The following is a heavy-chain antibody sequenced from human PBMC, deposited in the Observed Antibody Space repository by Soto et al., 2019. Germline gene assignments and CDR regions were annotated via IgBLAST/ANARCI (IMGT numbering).Heavy chain of an antibody. V-gene: IGHV1-18*01. CDR1: GYTFTYYG. CDR3: ARDIIYGSGSCDY. D-gene: IGHD3-10*01. Sequence: QVQLLQSGAEVKKPGASVKVSCKASGYTFTYYGITWVRQAPGQGLAWMGWISTNNGNTNYAQKRQGRVTMTTDTSTSTAYMELRSLRSDDTAVYYCARDIIYGSGSCDYWCQGTLVTVSS. CDR2: ISTNNGNT. J-gene: IGHJ4*02.